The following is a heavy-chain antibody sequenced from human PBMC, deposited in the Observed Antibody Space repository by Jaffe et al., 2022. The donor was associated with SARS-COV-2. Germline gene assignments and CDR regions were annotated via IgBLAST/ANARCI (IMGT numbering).Heavy chain of an antibody. CDR2: ISGSSSTT. V-gene: IGHV3-48*01. CDR3: ARDREFRSYGSDNPVVGRPDY. J-gene: IGHJ4*02. CDR1: GFTFSNYN. Sequence: EVQLVESGGGLVQPGGSLRLSCAASGFTFSNYNMNWVRQAPGKGLEWVSYISGSSSTTYYADSVKGRFTISRDNAKNSLFLQMNSLRAEDTAVYYCARDREFRSYGSDNPVVGRPDYWGQGTLVTVSS. D-gene: IGHD3-10*01.